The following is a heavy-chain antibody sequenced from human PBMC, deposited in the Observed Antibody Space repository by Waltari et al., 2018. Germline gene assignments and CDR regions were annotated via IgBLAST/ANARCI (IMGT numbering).Heavy chain of an antibody. Sequence: QVQLQESGPGLVKPSETLSLTCAVSGYSLSSGSWWGWIRQPPGKGLEWIASIYYTGTTTHYTPSLRSRVTISADTSKNQFSLRLTSVTAADTAIYYCANNEWGLPVDWGQGTLVTVSS. V-gene: IGHV4-38-2*01. CDR3: ANNEWGLPVD. CDR1: GYSLSSGSW. D-gene: IGHD1-26*01. J-gene: IGHJ4*02. CDR2: IYYTGTTT.